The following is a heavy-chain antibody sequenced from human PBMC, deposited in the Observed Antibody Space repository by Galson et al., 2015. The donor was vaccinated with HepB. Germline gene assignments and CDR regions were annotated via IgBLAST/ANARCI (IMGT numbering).Heavy chain of an antibody. D-gene: IGHD3-22*01. CDR2: IVVGSGNT. Sequence: SVKVSCKASGFTFTSSAMQWVRQARGQRLEWIGWIVVGSGNTNYAQKFQERVTITRDMSTSTAYMELSSLRSEDTAVYYCAADYDSSGYRYWYFDLWGRGTLVTVSS. V-gene: IGHV1-58*02. CDR3: AADYDSSGYRYWYFDL. CDR1: GFTFTSSA. J-gene: IGHJ2*01.